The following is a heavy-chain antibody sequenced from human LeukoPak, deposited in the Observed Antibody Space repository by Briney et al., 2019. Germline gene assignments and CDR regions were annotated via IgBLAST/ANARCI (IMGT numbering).Heavy chain of an antibody. V-gene: IGHV1-18*01. D-gene: IGHD3-10*01. CDR3: AREYYYGSGHYYYYWDV. J-gene: IGHJ6*03. CDR2: ISADNGNT. CDR1: GYTFTTYG. Sequence: GASVKVSCKASGYTFTTYGIIWVRQAPGQGLEWLGWISADNGNTNYAQNVHGRVTMTTDTSTNTAYMELRTLRSDDTAVYYCAREYYYGSGHYYYYWDVWGNGTTVTVSS.